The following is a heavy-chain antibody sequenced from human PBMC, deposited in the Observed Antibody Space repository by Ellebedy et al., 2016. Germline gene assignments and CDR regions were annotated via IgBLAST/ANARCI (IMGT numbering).Heavy chain of an antibody. CDR2: ISGAGYTT. J-gene: IGHJ4*02. V-gene: IGHV3-23*01. Sequence: GGSLRLXCVVSGLNFDTFFMSWVRRAPGKGLEWVATISGAGYTTFFADSVKGRFTISRDNSKNTLYLQMNNLRVDDTALYYCRQGHYFDQWGQGALVTVSS. CDR3: RQGHYFDQ. CDR1: GLNFDTFF.